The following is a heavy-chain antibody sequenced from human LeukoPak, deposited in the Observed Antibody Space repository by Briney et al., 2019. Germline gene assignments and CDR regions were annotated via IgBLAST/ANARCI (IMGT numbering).Heavy chain of an antibody. CDR1: GFTFSSYA. CDR3: AKGRFKAVAGIRVYYFDY. V-gene: IGHV3-23*01. J-gene: IGHJ4*02. CDR2: ISGSGGST. D-gene: IGHD6-19*01. Sequence: PGGSLRLSCAASGFTFSSYAMSWVRQAPGKGLEWVSAISGSGGSTYYADSVKGRFTISRDNSKNTLYLQMNSLRAEDTAVYYCAKGRFKAVAGIRVYYFDYWGQGTLVTVSS.